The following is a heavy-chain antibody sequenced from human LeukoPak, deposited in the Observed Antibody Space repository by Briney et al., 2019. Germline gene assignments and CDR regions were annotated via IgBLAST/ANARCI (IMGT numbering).Heavy chain of an antibody. CDR2: INSDGTTT. D-gene: IGHD3-10*02. CDR1: GFTSSMYW. Sequence: GGSLRLSCAASGFTSSMYWMHWVRQAPGKGLVWVSRINSDGTTTTYGDSVKGRFTISRDNAKNSLYLQMNSLRAEDTAVYYCAELGITMIGGVWGKGTTVTISS. V-gene: IGHV3-74*01. J-gene: IGHJ6*04. CDR3: AELGITMIGGV.